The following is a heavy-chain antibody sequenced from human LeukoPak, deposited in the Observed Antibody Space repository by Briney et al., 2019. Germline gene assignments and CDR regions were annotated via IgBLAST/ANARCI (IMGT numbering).Heavy chain of an antibody. J-gene: IGHJ5*02. CDR2: INPYSDAL. Sequence: ASVKVSCKASGYSFSDFYLNWVRQAPGQGLEWMGWINPYSDALIYAEKFQDRATMTWDTSTATAYMELTRLTSDDTAVYYCATATVTHTRDPWGQGSLVTVSS. CDR3: ATATVTHTRDP. V-gene: IGHV1-2*02. D-gene: IGHD1-1*01. CDR1: GYSFSDFY.